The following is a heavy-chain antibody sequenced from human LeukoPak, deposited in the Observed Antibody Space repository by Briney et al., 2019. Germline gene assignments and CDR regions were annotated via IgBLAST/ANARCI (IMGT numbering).Heavy chain of an antibody. V-gene: IGHV3-15*01. Sequence: PGGSLRLSCAASGFTFSNAWMSWVRQAPGKGLEWVGRIKTKTDGGTTAFAAPVKGRFTMSRDDSKNTLYLQMNSLKTEDTAMYYCTTGGLWYSGRVLWGQGTLVTVS. CDR2: IKTKTDGGTT. D-gene: IGHD3-10*01. J-gene: IGHJ4*02. CDR3: TTGGLWYSGRVL. CDR1: GFTFSNAW.